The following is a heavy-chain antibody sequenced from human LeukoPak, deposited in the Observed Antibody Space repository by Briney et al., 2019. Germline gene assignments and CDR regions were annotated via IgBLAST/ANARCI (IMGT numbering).Heavy chain of an antibody. CDR1: GFTLRTYW. V-gene: IGHV3-74*03. CDR2: IDRDGTLM. J-gene: IGHJ4*02. CDR3: VRDLGDY. Sequence: GGSLRLSCGASGFTLRTYWMNWVRQGPGKALLWVARIDRDGTLMTHADSVEGRFTISRDNAQNTVYLQMNDLRDEDTATYYCVRDLGDYWGQGTLVTVSS.